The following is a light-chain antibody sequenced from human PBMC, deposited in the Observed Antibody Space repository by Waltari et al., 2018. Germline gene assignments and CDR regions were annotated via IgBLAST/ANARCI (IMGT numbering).Light chain of an antibody. CDR1: GPHIGINT. CDR3: AAWDDSLNGLS. CDR2: NDN. Sequence: QSVLTQPPSASVTPGQRVTIPCSGSGPHIGINTLNWDQQPPGTAPKLLIYNDNQRPWGVPDRFSGSKSGSSASLAISGLQSDDEANYYCAAWDDSLNGLSFGTGTRVTVL. J-gene: IGLJ1*01. V-gene: IGLV1-44*01.